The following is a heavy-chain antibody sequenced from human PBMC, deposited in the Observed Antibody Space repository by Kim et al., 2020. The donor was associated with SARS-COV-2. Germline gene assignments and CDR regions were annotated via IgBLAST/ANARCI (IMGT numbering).Heavy chain of an antibody. V-gene: IGHV1-18*01. CDR1: GYTFTSYG. Sequence: ASVKVSCKASGYTFTSYGISWVRQAPGQGLEWMGWISAYNGNTNYAQKLQGRVTMTTDTSTSTAYMELRSLRSDDTAVYYCARENTFVYDILTGYDAFDIWGQGTMVTVSS. CDR3: ARENTFVYDILTGYDAFDI. CDR2: ISAYNGNT. D-gene: IGHD3-9*01. J-gene: IGHJ3*02.